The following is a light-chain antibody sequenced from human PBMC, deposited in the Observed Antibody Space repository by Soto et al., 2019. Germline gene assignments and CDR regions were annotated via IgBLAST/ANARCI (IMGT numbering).Light chain of an antibody. CDR1: QSVGSS. V-gene: IGKV3-11*01. CDR3: QQRSNWPRT. CDR2: DAS. J-gene: IGKJ1*01. Sequence: EIVLTQSLATLSLSPGERGSLSCRASQSVGSSLAWYQQKPGQAPRLLIYDASNRATGIPARFSGSGSGTDFTLTISSLEPEDFAVYYCQQRSNWPRTFGQGTKVEIK.